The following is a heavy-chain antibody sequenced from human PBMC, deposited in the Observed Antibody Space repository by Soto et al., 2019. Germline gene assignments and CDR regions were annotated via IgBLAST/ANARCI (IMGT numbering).Heavy chain of an antibody. CDR3: ARQLCAEYYFDY. V-gene: IGHV1-69*02. D-gene: IGHD1-1*01. CDR2: IIPILGIA. J-gene: IGHJ4*02. Sequence: QVQLVQSGAEVKKPGSSVKVSCKASGGTFSRYTISWVRQAPGQGLEWMGRIIPILGIAHYAQKFQGRVTLTAYKATSTAYMELSSLSSEDTAVYYCARQLCAEYYFDYWGQGTLVTVSS. CDR1: GGTFSRYT.